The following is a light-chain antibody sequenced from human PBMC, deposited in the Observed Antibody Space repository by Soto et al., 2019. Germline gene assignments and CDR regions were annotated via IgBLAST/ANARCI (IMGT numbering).Light chain of an antibody. V-gene: IGLV1-44*01. CDR3: AAWDXSLNGYV. J-gene: IGLJ1*01. CDR1: SSNIGSNT. Sequence: QSALTQPPSASGTPGQRVTISCSGSSSNIGSNTVNWYQQLPGTAPKLLIYSNNQRPSGVPDRFSGSKSGTSASLAISGLQSEDEADYYCAAWDXSLNGYVFGTGTKVTVL. CDR2: SNN.